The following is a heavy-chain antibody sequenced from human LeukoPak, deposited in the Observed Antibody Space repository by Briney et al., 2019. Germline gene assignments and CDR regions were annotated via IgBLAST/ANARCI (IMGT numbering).Heavy chain of an antibody. D-gene: IGHD5-12*01. V-gene: IGHV1-69*05. CDR2: IIPIFGTA. J-gene: IGHJ5*02. CDR3: ARGHSGYDNYYWFDP. Sequence: SVKVSCKASGGTFSSYAISWVRQAPGQRLEWMGRIIPIFGTATYAQKFQGRVTITTDESTSTAYMELSSRRSEDTAVYYCARGHSGYDNYYWFDPWGQGTLVTVSS. CDR1: GGTFSSYA.